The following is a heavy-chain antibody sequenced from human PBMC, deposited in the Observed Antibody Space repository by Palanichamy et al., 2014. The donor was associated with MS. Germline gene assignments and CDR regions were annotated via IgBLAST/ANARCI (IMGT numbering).Heavy chain of an antibody. CDR1: GGSISSSSYY. V-gene: IGHV4-39*01. D-gene: IGHD6-6*01. J-gene: IGHJ2*01. CDR2: IYYSGST. CDR3: ARHLTTIAARPYWYFDL. Sequence: QLQLQESGPGLVKPSETLSLTCTVSGGSISSSSYYWGWIRQPPRKGLEWIGSIYYSGSTYYNPSLKSRVTISVDTSKNQFSLKLSSVTAADTAVYYCARHLTTIAARPYWYFDLWGRGTLVTVSS.